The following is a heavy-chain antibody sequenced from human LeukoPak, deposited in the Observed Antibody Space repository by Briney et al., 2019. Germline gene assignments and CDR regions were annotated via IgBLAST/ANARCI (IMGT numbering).Heavy chain of an antibody. D-gene: IGHD3-10*01. CDR2: INHSGST. V-gene: IGHV4-4*02. CDR1: GGSISSSNY. CDR3: ARERYYYGSGKYYYYGMDV. Sequence: SGTLSLTCAVSGGSISSSNYWSWIRQPPGKGLEWIGEINHSGSTNYNPSLKSRVTISVDTSKSQFSLKLSSVTAADTAVYYCARERYYYGSGKYYYYGMDVWGQGTTVTVSS. J-gene: IGHJ6*02.